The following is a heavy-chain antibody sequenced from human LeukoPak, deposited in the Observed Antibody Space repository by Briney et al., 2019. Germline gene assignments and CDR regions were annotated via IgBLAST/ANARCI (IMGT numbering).Heavy chain of an antibody. J-gene: IGHJ3*02. CDR1: GFILSNSA. CDR2: IDTKGTRT. CDR3: AKDPLGHGGSGWYSAFDI. V-gene: IGHV3-23*01. D-gene: IGHD6-19*01. Sequence: PGGSLRLSCAAAGFILSNSATTWVRQAPGKGLQWVSGIDTKGTRTYYADSVKGRFTISRDNSKNTLYLQMNSLRAEDTAVYYCAKDPLGHGGSGWYSAFDIWGQGTMVTVSS.